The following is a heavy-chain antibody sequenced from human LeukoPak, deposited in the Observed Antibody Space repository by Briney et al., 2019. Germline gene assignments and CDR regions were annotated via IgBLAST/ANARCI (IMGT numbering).Heavy chain of an antibody. CDR2: FDPEDGET. D-gene: IGHD3/OR15-3a*01. V-gene: IGHV1-24*01. CDR3: ATQRTGYYAFDI. Sequence: ASVKVSCKVSGYTLTELSMHWVRQAPGKGLEWMGGFDPEDGETIYAQKFQGRVTMTEDTSTDTAYMELSSLRSEDTAVYYCATQRTGYYAFDIWGQGTMVTVSS. CDR1: GYTLTELS. J-gene: IGHJ3*02.